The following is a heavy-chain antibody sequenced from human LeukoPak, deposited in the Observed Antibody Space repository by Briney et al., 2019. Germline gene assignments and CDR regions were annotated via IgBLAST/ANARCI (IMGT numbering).Heavy chain of an antibody. Sequence: ASVKVSCKASGGTFSSYAISWVRQAPGQGLEWMGRIIPILGIANYAQKFQGRVTITADKSTSTAYMELSSLRSEDTAVYYCARDGLSSGYYSVYWGQGTLATVSS. CDR3: ARDGLSSGYYSVY. CDR1: GGTFSSYA. CDR2: IIPILGIA. V-gene: IGHV1-69*04. J-gene: IGHJ4*02. D-gene: IGHD3-22*01.